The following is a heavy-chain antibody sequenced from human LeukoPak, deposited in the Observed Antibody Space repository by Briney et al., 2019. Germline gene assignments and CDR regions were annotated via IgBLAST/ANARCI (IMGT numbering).Heavy chain of an antibody. CDR2: ISWNSGSI. J-gene: IGHJ4*02. Sequence: GRSLRLSCAASGFTFGDYAMHWVRQAPGNGLEWVSGISWNSGSIGYADSVKGRFTISRDNAKNSLYLQMNSLRAEDMALYYCAKVATRYYDSSGYYSHYFDYWGQGTLVTVSS. CDR3: AKVATRYYDSSGYYSHYFDY. D-gene: IGHD3-22*01. CDR1: GFTFGDYA. V-gene: IGHV3-9*03.